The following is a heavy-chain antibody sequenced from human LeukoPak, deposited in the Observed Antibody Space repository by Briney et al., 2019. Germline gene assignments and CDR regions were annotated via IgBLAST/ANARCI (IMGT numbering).Heavy chain of an antibody. CDR3: ATLNGPLFEY. J-gene: IGHJ4*02. V-gene: IGHV3-7*01. D-gene: IGHD2-8*01. CDR2: IHQHGNEK. Sequence: GGSLRISCAASGFTFSNYWMSWVRQAPGKWLEWVASIHQHGNEKYFVDSVRGRFTISRDNAKNSLYLQMSSLRAEDTAVYYCATLNGPLFEYWGQGTLVTVSS. CDR1: GFTFSNYW.